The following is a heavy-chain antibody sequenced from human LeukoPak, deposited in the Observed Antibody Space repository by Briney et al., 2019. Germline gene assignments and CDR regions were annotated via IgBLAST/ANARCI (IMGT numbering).Heavy chain of an antibody. D-gene: IGHD6-13*01. CDR1: GGSISSSSYY. V-gene: IGHV4-39*02. CDR3: ARDPSSSWYIIAYYFDY. Sequence: PSETLSLTCTVSGGSISSSSYYWGWIRQPPGKGLEWIGSIYYSGSTYYNPSLKSRVTISVDTSKNQFSLKLSSVTAADTAVYYCARDPSSSWYIIAYYFDYWGQGTLVTVSS. CDR2: IYYSGST. J-gene: IGHJ4*02.